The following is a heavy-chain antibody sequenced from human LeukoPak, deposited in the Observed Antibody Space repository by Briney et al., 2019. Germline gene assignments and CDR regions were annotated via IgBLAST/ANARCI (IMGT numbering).Heavy chain of an antibody. CDR1: GFTFSNYW. D-gene: IGHD5-18*01. Sequence: GGSLRLSCAASGFTFSNYWMSWVRQAPGKGLEWVANIREDGSVKYYVDSVKGRFTISRDNAKNSLYLQMNSLRAEDTAVYYCARELRGYSYGYFDYWGQGTLVTVSS. V-gene: IGHV3-7*01. CDR2: IREDGSVK. CDR3: ARELRGYSYGYFDY. J-gene: IGHJ4*02.